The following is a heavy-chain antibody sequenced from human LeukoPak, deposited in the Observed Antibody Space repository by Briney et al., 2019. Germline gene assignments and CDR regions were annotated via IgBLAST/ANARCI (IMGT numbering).Heavy chain of an antibody. J-gene: IGHJ4*02. CDR2: INPSGGST. CDR3: ARQDGDLDC. V-gene: IGHV1-46*01. D-gene: IGHD4-17*01. CDR1: GYTFTSYY. Sequence: GASVKVSCKASGYTFTSYYMHWVRQAPGQGLEWMGIINPSGGSTSYAQKFQGRVTMTRDTSVSTAYMELSRLRSDDTAVYYCARQDGDLDCWGQGTLVTVSS.